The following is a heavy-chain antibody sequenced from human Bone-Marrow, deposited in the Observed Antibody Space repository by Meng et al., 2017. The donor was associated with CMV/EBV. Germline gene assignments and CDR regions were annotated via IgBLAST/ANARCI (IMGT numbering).Heavy chain of an antibody. D-gene: IGHD2-2*01. J-gene: IGHJ6*02. CDR1: GGSVSSGSYY. CDR2: IYYSGST. Sequence: SETLSLTCTVSGGSVSSGSYYWSWIRQPPGKGLEWIGYIYYSGSTNYNPSLKSRVTISVDTSKNQFSLKLSSVTAADTAVYYCARRIVVGPAATPLYYYYGMDVWGQGTTVTVSS. V-gene: IGHV4-61*01. CDR3: ARRIVVGPAATPLYYYYGMDV.